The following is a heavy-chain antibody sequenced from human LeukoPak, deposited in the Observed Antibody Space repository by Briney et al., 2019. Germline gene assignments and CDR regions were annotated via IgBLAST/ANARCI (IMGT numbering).Heavy chain of an antibody. J-gene: IGHJ5*02. Sequence: GASVKVSCKASVYTFTSYAMNWVRQAPGQGLEWMGWINTNTGNPTYAQGFTGRFVFSLDTSVSTAYLQISSLEAEDTAVYYCARERHDYGDSRWFDPWGQGTLVTVSS. CDR1: VYTFTSYA. CDR3: ARERHDYGDSRWFDP. CDR2: INTNTGNP. V-gene: IGHV7-4-1*02. D-gene: IGHD4-17*01.